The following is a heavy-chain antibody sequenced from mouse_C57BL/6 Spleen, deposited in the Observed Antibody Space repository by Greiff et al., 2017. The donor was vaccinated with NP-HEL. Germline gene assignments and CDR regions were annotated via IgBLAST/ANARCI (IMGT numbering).Heavy chain of an antibody. CDR1: GYTFTSYW. V-gene: IGHV1-59*01. J-gene: IGHJ2*01. D-gene: IGHD4-1*02. CDR2: IDPSDSYT. Sequence: QVQLQQPGAELVRPGTSVKLSCKASGYTFTSYWMHWVKQRPGQGLEWIGVIDPSDSYTNYNQKFKGKATLTVDTSSSTAYMQLSSLTSEDSAVYYCATNWDQGWFAYWGQGTTLTVSS. CDR3: ATNWDQGWFAY.